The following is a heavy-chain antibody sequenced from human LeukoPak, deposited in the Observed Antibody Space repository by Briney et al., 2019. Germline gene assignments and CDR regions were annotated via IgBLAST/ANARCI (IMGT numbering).Heavy chain of an antibody. CDR3: ARDSAYYYDSSGYLPPDY. D-gene: IGHD3-22*01. Sequence: PGGSLRLSCAASGFTFSSYWMSWVRQAPGKGLEGVANIKQDGSEKYYVDSVKGRFTISRDNAKNSLYLQMNSLRAEDTAVYYCARDSAYYYDSSGYLPPDYWGQGTLVTVSS. CDR2: IKQDGSEK. V-gene: IGHV3-7*01. CDR1: GFTFSSYW. J-gene: IGHJ4*02.